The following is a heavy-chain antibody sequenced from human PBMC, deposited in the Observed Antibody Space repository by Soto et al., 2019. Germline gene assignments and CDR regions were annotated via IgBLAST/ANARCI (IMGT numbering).Heavy chain of an antibody. V-gene: IGHV3-74*01. CDR1: GFTFSTYW. D-gene: IGHD7-27*01. J-gene: IGHJ4*02. CDR3: ATTVEG. CDR2: INGDGSST. Sequence: EVQLVESGGGLVQPGGSLRLSCAASGFTFSTYWMHWVRQGPGKGLLWVSRINGDGSSTTYADSVKGRFTISRDNAKNTLYLQMNSLRAEDTAVYYCATTVEGWGQGTLVTVSS.